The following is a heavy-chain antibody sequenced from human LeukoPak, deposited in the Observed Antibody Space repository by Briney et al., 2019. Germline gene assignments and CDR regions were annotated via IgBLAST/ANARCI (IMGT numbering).Heavy chain of an antibody. CDR3: GRQETAAGDY. V-gene: IGHV3-74*01. CDR2: ISGDGTST. Sequence: PGGSLRLSCAASGFIFSSYWMHWVRQAPGKGLVWVSRISGDGTSTGYADSVKGRFTISRDNAKNMLYLQMNSLRDEDTAVYYCGRQETAAGDYWGQGTLVTVSS. CDR1: GFIFSSYW. D-gene: IGHD6-25*01. J-gene: IGHJ4*02.